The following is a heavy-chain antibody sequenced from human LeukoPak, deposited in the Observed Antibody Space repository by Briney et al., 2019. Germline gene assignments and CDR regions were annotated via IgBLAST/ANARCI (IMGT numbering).Heavy chain of an antibody. J-gene: IGHJ4*02. Sequence: SQTLSLTCAISGDSVSSNSAAWNWIRQSPSRGLEWLGRAYYRSKWYNDYAVSVKSRITINPDTSKNQFSLQLNSVTPEDTAVYYCARQRRISLGLGEADNFDYWGQGLLVTVSS. CDR2: AYYRSKWYN. CDR1: GDSVSSNSAA. V-gene: IGHV6-1*01. D-gene: IGHD3-10*01. CDR3: ARQRRISLGLGEADNFDY.